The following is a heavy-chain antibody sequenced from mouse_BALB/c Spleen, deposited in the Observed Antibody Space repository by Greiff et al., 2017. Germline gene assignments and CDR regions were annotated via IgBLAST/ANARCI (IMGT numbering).Heavy chain of an antibody. J-gene: IGHJ3*01. CDR2: ILPGSGST. D-gene: IGHD2-14*01. CDR3: ARSGYYRYDAY. CDR1: GYTFSSYW. V-gene: IGHV1-9*01. Sequence: VHLQQSGAELMKPGASVKISCKATGYTFSSYWIEWVKQRPGHGLEWIGEILPGSGSTNYNEKFKGKATFTADTSSNTAYMQLSSLTSEDSAVYYCARSGYYRYDAYWGQGTLVTVSA.